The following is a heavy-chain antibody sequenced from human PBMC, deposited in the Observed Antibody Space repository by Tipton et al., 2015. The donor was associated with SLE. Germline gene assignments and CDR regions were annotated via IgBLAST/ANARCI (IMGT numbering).Heavy chain of an antibody. J-gene: IGHJ5*02. D-gene: IGHD2-15*01. Sequence: SLRLSCAASGFIFSDHYMSWIRQAPGKGLEWISYISRGGITTYYADSVRGRFTISRDNAKNSLDLQMNTLTAEDTAMYYCARHHGGGSLAFDPWGQGTLVIVSS. CDR3: ARHHGGGSLAFDP. V-gene: IGHV3-11*01. CDR2: ISRGGITT. CDR1: GFIFSDHY.